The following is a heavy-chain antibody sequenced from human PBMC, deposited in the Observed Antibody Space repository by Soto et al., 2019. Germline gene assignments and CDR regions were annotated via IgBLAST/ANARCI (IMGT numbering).Heavy chain of an antibody. Sequence: QVQLVQSGAEVKKPGSSVKVSCKASGGAFSSYAFSWVRQAPGQGLEWMGGIIPIFGIINYAQKFQGIVTITSDKSTSTAYMELSGLRLEDTAVYFCARGGRCGGDCYWEDYWGQGTVVTVSS. CDR2: IIPIFGII. J-gene: IGHJ4*02. D-gene: IGHD2-21*02. V-gene: IGHV1-69*17. CDR3: ARGGRCGGDCYWEDY. CDR1: GGAFSSYA.